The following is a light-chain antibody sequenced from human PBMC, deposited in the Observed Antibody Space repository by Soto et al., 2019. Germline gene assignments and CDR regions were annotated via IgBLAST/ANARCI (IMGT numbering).Light chain of an antibody. V-gene: IGKV1-5*03. CDR2: KAS. CDR1: QSISSW. J-gene: IGKJ1*01. CDR3: QQYNSYGA. Sequence: DIQMTQSLSTLSASVGDRVTITCRASQSISSWLAWYQQKPGKAPTLLIYKASSLESGVPSRFSGSGSGTEFTLTISSLQPDDFATYYCQQYNSYGAFGQGTKV.